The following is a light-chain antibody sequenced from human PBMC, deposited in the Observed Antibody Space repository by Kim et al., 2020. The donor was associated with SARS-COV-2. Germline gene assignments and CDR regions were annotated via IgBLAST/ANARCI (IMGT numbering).Light chain of an antibody. J-gene: IGLJ1*01. Sequence: GQEVTISCSGGNCNIGGKSVYWYQQLPGTAPKLLIYRNNNRRSGVPDRFSGSKSGTSASLAISGLRSEDEADYYCAAWDDNMNGYVFGTGTKVTVL. CDR1: NCNIGGKS. V-gene: IGLV1-47*01. CDR2: RNN. CDR3: AAWDDNMNGYV.